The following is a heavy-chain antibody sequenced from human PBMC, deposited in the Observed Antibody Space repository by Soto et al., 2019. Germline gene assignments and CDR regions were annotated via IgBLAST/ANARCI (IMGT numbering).Heavy chain of an antibody. Sequence: ESGPTLVNPTQTLTLTCTFSGFSLSTSGMCVSWIRQPPGKALEWLALIDWDDDEYYSTSLKTRLTISRDTSKNQVVLTMTNMDPVDTATYYCARVPPPPDSSGYLVFDYWGQGTLVTV. CDR2: IDWDDDE. CDR3: ARVPPPPDSSGYLVFDY. V-gene: IGHV2-70*01. CDR1: GFSLSTSGMC. J-gene: IGHJ4*02. D-gene: IGHD3-22*01.